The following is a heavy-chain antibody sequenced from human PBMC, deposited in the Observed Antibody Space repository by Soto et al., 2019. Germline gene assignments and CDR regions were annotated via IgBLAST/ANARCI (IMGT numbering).Heavy chain of an antibody. Sequence: RRSRTCSVSGGSISSGGYSGSWIRQPPGKGLEWIGYIYHSGSTYYNPSLKSRVTISVDRSKNQFSLKLSSVTAEDTAVYYCDRRAKYYDFWSGPPGAFDIWGQGTMVTV. D-gene: IGHD3-3*01. CDR1: GGSISSGGYS. CDR2: IYHSGST. J-gene: IGHJ3*02. V-gene: IGHV4-30-2*01. CDR3: DRRAKYYDFWSGPPGAFDI.